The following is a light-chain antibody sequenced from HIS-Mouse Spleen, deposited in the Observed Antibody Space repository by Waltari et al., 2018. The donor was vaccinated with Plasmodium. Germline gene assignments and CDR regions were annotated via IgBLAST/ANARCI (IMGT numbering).Light chain of an antibody. V-gene: IGLV3-10*01. CDR2: EDS. CDR3: YSTDSSGNHRV. CDR1: PLQKNY. J-gene: IGLJ3*02. Sequence: SYELPQHPSVSLSPGQPARITCSGVPLQKNYPFWYQQKSGQAPVLVIYEDSKRPSGIPERFSGSSSGTMATLTISGAQVEDEADYYCYSTDSSGNHRVFGGGTKLTVL.